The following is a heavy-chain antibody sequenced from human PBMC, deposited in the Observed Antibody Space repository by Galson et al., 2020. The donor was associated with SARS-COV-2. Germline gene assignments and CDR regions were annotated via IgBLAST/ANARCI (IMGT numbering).Heavy chain of an antibody. J-gene: IGHJ5*02. V-gene: IGHV3-48*04. CDR1: GFTFSSYS. Sequence: GGSLRLSCAASGFTFSSYSMNWVRHAPGKGLEWVSYISSSSSTIYYADSVKGRFTISRDNAKNSLYLQMNSLRAEDTAVYYCARDRYYDFWSGYYTGIGWFDPWGQGTLVTVSS. D-gene: IGHD3-3*01. CDR2: ISSSSSTI. CDR3: ARDRYYDFWSGYYTGIGWFDP.